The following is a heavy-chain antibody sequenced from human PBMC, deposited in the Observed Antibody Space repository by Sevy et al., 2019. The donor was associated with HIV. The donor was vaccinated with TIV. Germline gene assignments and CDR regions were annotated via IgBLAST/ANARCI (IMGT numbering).Heavy chain of an antibody. J-gene: IGHJ4*02. Sequence: SETLSLTCAVYGGSFSGYYWSWIRQPPGKGLEWIGEINHSGSTNYNPSLKSRVTISVDTSKNQFSLKLSSVTAADTAVYYCAGIAGRGSSPIDYWGQGTLVTVSS. D-gene: IGHD6-13*01. V-gene: IGHV4-34*01. CDR1: GGSFSGYY. CDR3: AGIAGRGSSPIDY. CDR2: INHSGST.